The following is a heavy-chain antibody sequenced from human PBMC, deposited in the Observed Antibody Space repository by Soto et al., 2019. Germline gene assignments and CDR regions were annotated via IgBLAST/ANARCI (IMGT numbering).Heavy chain of an antibody. CDR3: ARDGYDSSGYSSSLDY. CDR1: GFTFSSYS. Sequence: EVQLVESGGGLVQPGGSLRLSCAASGFTFSSYSMNWVRQAPGKGLEWVSYISGSSTTIYYADSVKGRFTISRDNAKNSLYLQMNSLRAEDTAVYYCARDGYDSSGYSSSLDYWGQGTLVTFSS. V-gene: IGHV3-48*01. D-gene: IGHD3-22*01. CDR2: ISGSSTTI. J-gene: IGHJ4*02.